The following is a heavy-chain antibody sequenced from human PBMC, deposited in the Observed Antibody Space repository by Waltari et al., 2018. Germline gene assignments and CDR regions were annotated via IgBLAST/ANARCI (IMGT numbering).Heavy chain of an antibody. CDR3: ARDRGRGLYLDS. J-gene: IGHJ4*02. V-gene: IGHV4-4*02. CDR1: GDSMGHADL. D-gene: IGHD2-15*01. Sequence: QLDQLGPGLVKASETLSLICSVSGDSMGHADLWNWIRQSPGKGLEWIGQVHRIGITNYNPSFASRVTVSVDTSTNHFSLKVTSATAADTAVYYCARDRGRGLYLDSWGQGILVTVSP. CDR2: VHRIGIT.